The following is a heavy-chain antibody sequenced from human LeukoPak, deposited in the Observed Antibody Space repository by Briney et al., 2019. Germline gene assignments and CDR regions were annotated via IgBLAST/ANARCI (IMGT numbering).Heavy chain of an antibody. CDR3: ARTVGATSTSFDY. D-gene: IGHD1-26*01. Sequence: PSETLSLTCTVSGGSISSYYWSWIRQSPGKGLEWIGYISYSGSTNYNPSLKSRVTMSVDTSKNQFSLRLRSVAAADTAVYYCARTVGATSTSFDYWGQGTLVTVSS. J-gene: IGHJ4*02. CDR2: ISYSGST. CDR1: GGSISSYY. V-gene: IGHV4-59*08.